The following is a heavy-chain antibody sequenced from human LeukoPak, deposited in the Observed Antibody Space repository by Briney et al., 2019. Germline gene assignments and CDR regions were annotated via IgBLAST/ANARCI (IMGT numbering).Heavy chain of an antibody. CDR2: IKQDGSEK. J-gene: IGHJ6*03. Sequence: GGSLRLSCAASGFTFSSYWMSWGRQAPGKGLEWVANIKQDGSEKYSVDSVKGRFTISRDNAKYSLYMQMNSLRAEDTAVYYCVRVMSASVWRSYGSYYYYYCMDIWGKGTTVTVSS. CDR3: VRVMSASVWRSYGSYYYYYCMDI. V-gene: IGHV3-7*01. CDR1: GFTFSSYW. D-gene: IGHD3-16*01.